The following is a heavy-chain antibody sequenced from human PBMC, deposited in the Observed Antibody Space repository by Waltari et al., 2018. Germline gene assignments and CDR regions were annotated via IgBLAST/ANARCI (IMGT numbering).Heavy chain of an antibody. J-gene: IGHJ4*02. CDR2: MPFDGSYQ. Sequence: VHLVESGGGVVQPGGSLRLSCAASGFTFSTYAMHWVRQSPGKGRGWVALMPFDGSYQRYADSVKFRFTISRDNSENTLYLQMNSLTPEDTAVYYCARSPPMREVTGHYYLDYWGQGTLVTVSS. CDR1: GFTFSTYA. V-gene: IGHV3-30*01. CDR3: ARSPPMREVTGHYYLDY. D-gene: IGHD3-9*01.